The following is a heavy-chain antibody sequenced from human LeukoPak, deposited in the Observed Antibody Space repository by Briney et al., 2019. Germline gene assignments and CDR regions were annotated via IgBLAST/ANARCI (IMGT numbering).Heavy chain of an antibody. CDR3: ARGVVIAPQTFDY. Sequence: SETLSLTCAVYGGSFSGYYWSWIRQPPGKGLEWIGEINHSGSTNDNPSHKRRVTISVDTSKNQFSLKLSSVTAADTAVYYCARGVVIAPQTFDYWGQGTLVTVSS. D-gene: IGHD2-21*01. CDR2: INHSGST. CDR1: GGSFSGYY. J-gene: IGHJ4*02. V-gene: IGHV4-34*01.